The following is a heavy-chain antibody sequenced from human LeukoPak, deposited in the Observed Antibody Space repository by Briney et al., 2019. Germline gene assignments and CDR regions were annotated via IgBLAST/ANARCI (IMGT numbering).Heavy chain of an antibody. Sequence: PGGSLRLSCAASGFTFSSYSMNWVRQAPGKGLEWVSSISSSSSYIYYADSVKGRFTISRDNAKNSLYLQMNSLRAEDTAVYYCAKVASDYYDSVAYYSQYFQHWGQGSLVTVSS. V-gene: IGHV3-21*01. CDR2: ISSSSSYI. D-gene: IGHD3-22*01. CDR1: GFTFSSYS. CDR3: AKVASDYYDSVAYYSQYFQH. J-gene: IGHJ1*01.